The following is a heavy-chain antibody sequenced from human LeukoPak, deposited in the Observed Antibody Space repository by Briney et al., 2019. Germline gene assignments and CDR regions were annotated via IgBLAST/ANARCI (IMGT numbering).Heavy chain of an antibody. CDR1: GFTFGSYW. CDR2: IKQDESEK. J-gene: IGHJ4*02. CDR3: ARDYVKPYYFES. Sequence: GGSLRLSCAASGFTFGSYWMSWVRQAPGKGLEWVANIKQDESEKYYLDSVKGRFTVSRDNAKNSLYLQMNSLRAEDTAVYYCARDYVKPYYFESWGQGIQVTASS. D-gene: IGHD3-16*01. V-gene: IGHV3-7*01.